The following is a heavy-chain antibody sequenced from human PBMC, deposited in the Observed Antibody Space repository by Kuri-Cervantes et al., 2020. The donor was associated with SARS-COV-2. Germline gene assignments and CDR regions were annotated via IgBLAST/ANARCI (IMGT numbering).Heavy chain of an antibody. D-gene: IGHD2-2*01. Sequence: GESLKISCAASGFTFSSYAMSWVRQAPGKGLEWVSAISGRGGSTYYADSVKGRFTISRDNSKNTLYLQMNSLRAEDTAVYYCAKDSGYQLHYVYYYYGMDVWGQGTTVTVSS. J-gene: IGHJ6*02. CDR3: AKDSGYQLHYVYYYYGMDV. V-gene: IGHV3-23*01. CDR2: ISGRGGST. CDR1: GFTFSSYA.